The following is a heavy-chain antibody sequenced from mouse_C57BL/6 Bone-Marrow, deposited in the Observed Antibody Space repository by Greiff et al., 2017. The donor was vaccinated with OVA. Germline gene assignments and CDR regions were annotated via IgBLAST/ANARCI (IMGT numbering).Heavy chain of an antibody. CDR1: GYAFSSSW. Sequence: VQLQQSGPELVKPGASVKISCKASGYAFSSSWMNWVKQRPGKGLEWIGRIYPGDGDTNYNGKFKGKATLTADKSSSTAYMQLSSLTSEDSAVYFGARSRNYGRSTLGFAYWGQGTLVTVSA. CDR2: IYPGDGDT. CDR3: ARSRNYGRSTLGFAY. J-gene: IGHJ3*01. D-gene: IGHD1-1*01. V-gene: IGHV1-82*01.